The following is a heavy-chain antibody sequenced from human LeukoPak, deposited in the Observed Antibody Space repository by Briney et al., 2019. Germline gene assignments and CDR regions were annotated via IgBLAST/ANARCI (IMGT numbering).Heavy chain of an antibody. CDR1: GFTFSSYW. Sequence: HPGGFLRLSCAASGFTFSSYWMHWVRQAPGKGLVWVSRIDSDGGSTHYADSVKGRFTISRDNAKNTLFLQMNSLRAEDTAVYYCARTTPVEGYCSGGSCRPFDYWGQGTLVTVSS. CDR2: IDSDGGST. D-gene: IGHD2-15*01. V-gene: IGHV3-74*01. CDR3: ARTTPVEGYCSGGSCRPFDY. J-gene: IGHJ4*02.